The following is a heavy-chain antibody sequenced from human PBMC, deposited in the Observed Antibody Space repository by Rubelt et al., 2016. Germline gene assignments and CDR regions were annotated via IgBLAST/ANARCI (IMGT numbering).Heavy chain of an antibody. Sequence: ESGGGLVQPGGSLRLSCAASGFSFRTYAMSWVRQAPGKGLEWVSYISSSGSTIYYADSVKGRFTISRDNAKNSLYLQMNSLRAEDTAVYYCARDSSKENWFDPWGQGTLVTVSS. J-gene: IGHJ5*02. D-gene: IGHD6-19*01. CDR3: ARDSSKENWFDP. CDR1: GFSFRTYA. V-gene: IGHV3-48*04. CDR2: ISSSGSTI.